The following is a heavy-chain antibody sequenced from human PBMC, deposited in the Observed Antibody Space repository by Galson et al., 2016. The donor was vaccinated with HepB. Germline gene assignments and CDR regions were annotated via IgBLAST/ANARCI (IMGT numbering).Heavy chain of an antibody. D-gene: IGHD1-1*01. V-gene: IGHV1-18*01. CDR3: AATPTTRYGMDV. CDR1: GYTIHTYG. CDR2: ISGYDSAT. J-gene: IGHJ6*02. Sequence: KVSCKASGYTIHTYGFTWVRQGPGQGLEWLGFISGYDSATNYAQKFQGRVTVTTDTSTNTAYMEMRSLRSDDTAVYYCAATPTTRYGMDVWGQGTTVTVSS.